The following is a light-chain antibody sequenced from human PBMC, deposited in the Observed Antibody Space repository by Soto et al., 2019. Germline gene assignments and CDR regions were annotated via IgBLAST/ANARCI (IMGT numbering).Light chain of an antibody. V-gene: IGLV2-8*01. CDR2: EVS. CDR3: SSYAGSNNLFV. Sequence: QSALTQPPSASGSPGQSVTITCTGTSSDVGGYNYVSWYQQHPGKAPKVMIYEVSKRPSGVPDRFSCSKSGNTASLTVSGLQAEDEAYYYCSSYAGSNNLFVFGTGTKLTVL. J-gene: IGLJ1*01. CDR1: SSDVGGYNY.